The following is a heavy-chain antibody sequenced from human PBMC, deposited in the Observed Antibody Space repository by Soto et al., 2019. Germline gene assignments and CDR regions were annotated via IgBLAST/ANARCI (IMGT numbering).Heavy chain of an antibody. CDR1: GFTFSSYE. CDR2: ISSSGSTI. Sequence: PXGSLRLSCATAGFTFSSYEMNWVRQAPGKGLEWVSYISSSGSTIYYADSVKGRFTISRDNAKNSLYLQMDSLRAEDTAVYYCARDQEAGSFFPYYYGMDVWGQGTTVTVSS. V-gene: IGHV3-48*03. J-gene: IGHJ6*02. D-gene: IGHD6-13*01. CDR3: ARDQEAGSFFPYYYGMDV.